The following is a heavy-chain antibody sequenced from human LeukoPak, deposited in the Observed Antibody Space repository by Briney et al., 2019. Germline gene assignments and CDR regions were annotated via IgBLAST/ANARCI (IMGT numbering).Heavy chain of an antibody. CDR2: FYYGGRS. J-gene: IGHJ5*02. V-gene: IGHV4-59*08. CDR1: GGSISSYY. CDR3: ARYYCSGTTCYSTNWFDT. D-gene: IGHD2-2*01. Sequence: TSETLSLTCTVSGGSISSYYWSWIRQPPGKGLEWVGYFYYGGRSNYNPPLTSRVTMSVDTSQNQFSLKLSSVTAADTAVYFCARYYCSGTTCYSTNWFDTWGQGTLVTVSS.